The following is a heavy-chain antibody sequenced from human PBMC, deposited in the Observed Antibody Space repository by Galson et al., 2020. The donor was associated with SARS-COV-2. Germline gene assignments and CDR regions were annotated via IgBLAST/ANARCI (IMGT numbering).Heavy chain of an antibody. CDR3: ARGPRFGELLSPFDS. V-gene: IGHV3-30-3*01. Sequence: TGGSLSLSCAASGFTFSSYAMNWVRQAPGTGLEWVAVISNDGTNRYYADSVKGRFTITRDNSKNTLFLQMNSLRVEDTAVYSCARGPRFGELLSPFDSWGQGTLVTVSS. CDR1: GFTFSSYA. J-gene: IGHJ4*02. CDR2: ISNDGTNR. D-gene: IGHD3-10*01.